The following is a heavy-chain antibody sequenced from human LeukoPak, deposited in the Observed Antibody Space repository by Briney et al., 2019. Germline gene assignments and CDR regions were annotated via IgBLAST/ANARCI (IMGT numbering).Heavy chain of an antibody. Sequence: PGGSLRLSRVGSGFTFRSHAMSWVRQAPEKGLEFVSGIYENGGTTYYADSVKGRFSISRDNSKNTLYLQMDSLRGEDTAVYYCAKDTEAAAGIFDYWGQGTLVTVSS. CDR3: AKDTEAAAGIFDY. J-gene: IGHJ4*02. V-gene: IGHV3-23*01. CDR1: GFTFRSHA. D-gene: IGHD6-13*01. CDR2: IYENGGTT.